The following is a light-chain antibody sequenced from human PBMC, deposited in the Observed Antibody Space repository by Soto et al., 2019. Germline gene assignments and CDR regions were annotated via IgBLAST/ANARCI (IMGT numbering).Light chain of an antibody. Sequence: DIVMTQSPDSLAVSLGERTTINCKSSQSVLHSSNNKNYLAWFQQKQGQPPKLLIYWASTRASGVPDRFSGSGSGTDSTLIISSLQAEDVAVYYCHQYYVTPPTFGQGTKVEI. V-gene: IGKV4-1*01. J-gene: IGKJ1*01. CDR1: QSVLHSSNNKNY. CDR2: WAS. CDR3: HQYYVTPPT.